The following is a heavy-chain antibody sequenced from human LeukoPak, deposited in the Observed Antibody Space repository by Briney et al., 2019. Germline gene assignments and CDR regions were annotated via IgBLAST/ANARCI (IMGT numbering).Heavy chain of an antibody. D-gene: IGHD3-22*01. CDR1: GGSISSYY. J-gene: IGHJ3*02. Sequence: PSETLSLTCTVSGGSISSYYWSWIRQPAGKGLEWIGRIYTSGSTNYNPSLKGRVTMSVDTSKNQFSLKLSSVTAADTAVYYCASYDSSRDAFDIWGQGTMVTVSS. CDR2: IYTSGST. CDR3: ASYDSSRDAFDI. V-gene: IGHV4-4*07.